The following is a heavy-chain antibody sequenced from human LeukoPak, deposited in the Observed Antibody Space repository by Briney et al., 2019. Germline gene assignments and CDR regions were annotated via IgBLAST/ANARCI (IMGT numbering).Heavy chain of an antibody. Sequence: GGSLRLSCAASGFTFSSYWMSWVRQAPGKGLEWVANIKQDGSEKYYVDSVKGRFAISRDNAKNSLYLQMNSLRAEDTAVYYCARDRTIGVGYNLGDAFDIWGQGTMVTVSS. CDR2: IKQDGSEK. CDR3: ARDRTIGVGYNLGDAFDI. D-gene: IGHD5-24*01. CDR1: GFTFSSYW. J-gene: IGHJ3*02. V-gene: IGHV3-7*01.